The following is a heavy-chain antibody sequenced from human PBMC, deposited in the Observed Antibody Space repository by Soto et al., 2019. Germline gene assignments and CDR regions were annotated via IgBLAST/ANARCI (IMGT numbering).Heavy chain of an antibody. Sequence: VKRSCKTSGGTFRSYASSCVRNAPGQGLEWMGGIIPIFGTANYAQKFQGRVTITADESTSTAYMELSSLRSEDTAVYYCALWQGYYDRSYFVTYLAYRVQGTLV. CDR2: IIPIFGTA. CDR3: ALWQGYYDRSYFVTYLAY. D-gene: IGHD3-22*01. CDR1: GGTFRSYA. V-gene: IGHV1-69*13. J-gene: IGHJ1*01.